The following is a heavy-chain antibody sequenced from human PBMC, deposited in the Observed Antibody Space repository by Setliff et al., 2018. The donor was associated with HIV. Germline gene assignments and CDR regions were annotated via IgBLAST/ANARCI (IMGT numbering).Heavy chain of an antibody. CDR2: LYHSGSA. J-gene: IGHJ5*02. V-gene: IGHV4-59*11. Sequence: SETLSLTCTVSGGSISVHYWSWIRQPPGKGLEWIGYLYHSGSANYNPSLKSRVTISGDTSKNQFSLKLSSVTAADTAIYYCTRVRLLYSDSSPVWFDPWGQGTLVTVSS. CDR3: TRVRLLYSDSSPVWFDP. CDR1: GGSISVHY. D-gene: IGHD3-22*01.